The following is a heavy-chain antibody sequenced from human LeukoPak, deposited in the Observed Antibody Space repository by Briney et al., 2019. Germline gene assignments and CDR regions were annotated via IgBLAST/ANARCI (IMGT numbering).Heavy chain of an antibody. V-gene: IGHV1-2*02. Sequence: ASVKVSCKASGYTFTGYYMHWVRQAPGQGLEWMGWINPNSGGTNYAQKFQGRVTMTRDTSVSTAYMELNRLSSDDTGVYYCARDTTMITYWFDPWGQGTLVTVSS. CDR3: ARDTTMITYWFDP. CDR1: GYTFTGYY. CDR2: INPNSGGT. D-gene: IGHD5-18*01. J-gene: IGHJ5*02.